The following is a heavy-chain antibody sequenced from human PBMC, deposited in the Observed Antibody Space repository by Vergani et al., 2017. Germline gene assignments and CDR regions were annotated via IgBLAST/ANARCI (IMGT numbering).Heavy chain of an antibody. D-gene: IGHD5-18*01. CDR1: GFTFSSYE. Sequence: EVQLVESGGGLVQPGGSLRLSCAASGFTFSSYEMNWVRQAPGKGLEWVSYISSSGSTIYYADSVKGRFTISRDNAKNSLYLQMNSLRAEDTAVYYCAREAVDTAMVTGLDYWGQGTLVTVSS. CDR3: AREAVDTAMVTGLDY. J-gene: IGHJ4*02. V-gene: IGHV3-48*03. CDR2: ISSSGSTI.